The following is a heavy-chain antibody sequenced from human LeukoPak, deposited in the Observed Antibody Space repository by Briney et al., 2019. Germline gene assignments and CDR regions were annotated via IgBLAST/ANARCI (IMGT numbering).Heavy chain of an antibody. CDR3: TRGEDYGDYRF. CDR1: GYTFTGYY. D-gene: IGHD4-17*01. Sequence: ASVKVSCKASGYTFTGYYMHWVRQAPGQGLEWMGRINPNSGGTNYAQKFQGRVTMTRDTSANTAYMELSSLRSEDTAAYYCTRGEDYGDYRFWGQGSLVTVSS. J-gene: IGHJ4*02. V-gene: IGHV1-2*06. CDR2: INPNSGGT.